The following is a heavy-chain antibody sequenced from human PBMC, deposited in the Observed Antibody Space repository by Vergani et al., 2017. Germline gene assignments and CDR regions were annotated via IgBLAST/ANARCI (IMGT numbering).Heavy chain of an antibody. CDR2: INHSGST. CDR3: AGRVDSVYYYGMDV. V-gene: IGHV4-34*01. Sequence: QVQLQQWGAGLLKTSETLSLTCAVYGGSFSGYYWSWIRQPPGKGLEWIGEINHSGSTNYNPSLKSRVTISVDTSKNQFSLKLSSVTAADTAVYYCAGRVDSVYYYGMDVWGQGTTVTVSS. J-gene: IGHJ6*02. CDR1: GGSFSGYY. D-gene: IGHD1-26*01.